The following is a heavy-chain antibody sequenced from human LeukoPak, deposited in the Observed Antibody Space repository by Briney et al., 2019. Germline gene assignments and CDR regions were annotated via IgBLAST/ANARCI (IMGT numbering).Heavy chain of an antibody. CDR3: ARDQRVRGVTHDGAFDI. D-gene: IGHD3-10*01. CDR2: INPNSGGT. CDR1: GYTFTGYY. V-gene: IGHV1-2*04. J-gene: IGHJ3*02. Sequence: ASVKVSCKASGYTFTGYYMHWVRQAPGQGLEWMGWINPNSGGTNYAQKFQGWVTMTRDMSISTAYMELSGLRSDDTAVYYCARDQRVRGVTHDGAFDIWGQGTMVTVSS.